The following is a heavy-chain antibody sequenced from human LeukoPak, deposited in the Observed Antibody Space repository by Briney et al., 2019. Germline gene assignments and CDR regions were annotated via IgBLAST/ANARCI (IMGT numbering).Heavy chain of an antibody. D-gene: IGHD2-2*01. CDR1: GYTFTGYY. CDR2: INPNSGGT. CDR3: ATLGYCSSTSCYYYYYGMDV. J-gene: IGHJ6*02. V-gene: IGHV1-2*02. Sequence: ASVKVSGKASGYTFTGYYMHWVRQAPGQGLEWMGWINPNSGGTNYAQKFQGRVTMTRDTSISTAYMGLSRLRSDDTAVYYCATLGYCSSTSCYYYYYGMDVWGQGTTVTVSS.